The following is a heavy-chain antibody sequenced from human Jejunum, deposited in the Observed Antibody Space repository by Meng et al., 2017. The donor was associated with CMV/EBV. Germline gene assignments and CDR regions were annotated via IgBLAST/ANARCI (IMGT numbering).Heavy chain of an antibody. Sequence: SIRDYYGSWIRPPTGKGLEWIGYIVSSGTNEYNPALKSRVTMSVNMYKNQVSLTLTSVTAADTAVYYCARGDHCGTTACYPHWFDPWGQGTLVTVSS. CDR1: SIRDYY. CDR3: ARGDHCGTTACYPHWFDP. D-gene: IGHD2-2*01. CDR2: IVSSGTN. J-gene: IGHJ5*02. V-gene: IGHV4-4*09.